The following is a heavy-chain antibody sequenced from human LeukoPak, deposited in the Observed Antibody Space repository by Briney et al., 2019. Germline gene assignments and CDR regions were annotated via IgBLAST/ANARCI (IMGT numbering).Heavy chain of an antibody. J-gene: IGHJ6*02. V-gene: IGHV3-7*04. CDR2: ITQYGSET. D-gene: IGHD2/OR15-2a*01. CDR3: ARSMSPYYYYCMDV. Sequence: ITQYGSETYYVASLEGRFTISRDNAKNSLYLQMHSLRAEDTAVYYCARSMSPYYYYCMDVWGQGTTVTVSS.